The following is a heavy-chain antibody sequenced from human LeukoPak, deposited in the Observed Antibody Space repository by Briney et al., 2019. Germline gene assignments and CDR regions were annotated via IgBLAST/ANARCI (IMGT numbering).Heavy chain of an antibody. CDR1: GYTFTSYA. Sequence: GASVKVSCKASGYTFTSYAMHCVRQAPGQRLEWMGWINAGNGNTKYSQKFQGRVTITRDTSASTAYMELSSLRSEDTAVYYCSRDSLKRTNPLFDYWGQGTLVTVSS. CDR2: INAGNGNT. D-gene: IGHD1-14*01. V-gene: IGHV1-3*01. J-gene: IGHJ4*02. CDR3: SRDSLKRTNPLFDY.